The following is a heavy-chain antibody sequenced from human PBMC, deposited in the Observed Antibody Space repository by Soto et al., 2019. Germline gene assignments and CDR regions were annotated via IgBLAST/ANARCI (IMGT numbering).Heavy chain of an antibody. Sequence: EVQLVESGGGLVKPGGSLRLSCAASGFTFSNAWMSWVRQAPGKGLEWVGRIKSKTDGGTTDYAAPVKGRFTISRDDTKNTLYLKMNSLKTEDTAVYYCTTVPRITIFGVVYFWFDPWGQGTLITVSS. J-gene: IGHJ5*02. D-gene: IGHD3-3*01. CDR2: IKSKTDGGTT. V-gene: IGHV3-15*01. CDR1: GFTFSNAW. CDR3: TTVPRITIFGVVYFWFDP.